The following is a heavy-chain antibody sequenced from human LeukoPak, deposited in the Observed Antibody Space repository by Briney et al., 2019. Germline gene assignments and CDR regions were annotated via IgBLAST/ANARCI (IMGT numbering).Heavy chain of an antibody. CDR2: MNPNSGNT. J-gene: IGHJ6*03. D-gene: IGHD4-11*01. CDR1: GYTFTSYD. CDR3: ARCDSNCVYYYYYMDV. Sequence: ASVKVSCKASGYTFTSYDINWVRQATGQGLEWMGWMNPNSGNTGYAQKFQGRVTMTRNTSISTAYMELSSLRSEDTAVYYCARCDSNCVYYYYYMDVWGKGTTVTVSS. V-gene: IGHV1-8*01.